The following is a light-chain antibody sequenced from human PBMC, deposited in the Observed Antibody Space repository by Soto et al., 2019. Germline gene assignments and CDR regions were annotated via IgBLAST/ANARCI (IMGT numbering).Light chain of an antibody. CDR1: QSISSY. CDR2: AAS. Sequence: DIQMTQSPSSLSAPVGDRVTITCRASQSISSYLNWDQQKPGKAPKLLIYAASSLQSGVPSRFSGSGSGTDFTLTISSLQPEDFATYYCQQSYSTPYTFGQGTKLEIK. CDR3: QQSYSTPYT. V-gene: IGKV1-39*01. J-gene: IGKJ2*01.